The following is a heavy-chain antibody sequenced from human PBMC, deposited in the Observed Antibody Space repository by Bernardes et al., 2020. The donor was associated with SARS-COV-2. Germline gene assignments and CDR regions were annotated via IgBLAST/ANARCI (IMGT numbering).Heavy chain of an antibody. CDR1: GITFSSYW. CDR2: ITPDGSNK. Sequence: GGSLRLSCTASGITFSSYWMHWVRQVPGKGLEWVSCITPDGSNKDYAASVKGRFTISRDNAKNTVYLQMNSLRVEDTAVYYCATGGFGGSAPGMDAWGQGTTVTVSS. J-gene: IGHJ6*02. CDR3: ATGGFGGSAPGMDA. D-gene: IGHD5-12*01. V-gene: IGHV3-74*01.